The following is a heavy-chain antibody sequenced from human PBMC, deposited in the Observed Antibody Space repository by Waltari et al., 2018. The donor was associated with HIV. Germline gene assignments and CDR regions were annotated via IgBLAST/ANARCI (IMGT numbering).Heavy chain of an antibody. J-gene: IGHJ6*02. CDR3: ARLHPFTVTTGYGMDV. CDR2: IGTAGDT. D-gene: IGHD4-4*01. Sequence: GLVQPGGSLRLSCAASGFTFSSYDMHWVRQATGKGLEWVSAIGTAGDTYYPGSVKGRFNISRENAKNSLYLQMNSLRAGDTAVYYCARLHPFTVTTGYGMDVWGQGTTVTVSS. V-gene: IGHV3-13*01. CDR1: GFTFSSYD.